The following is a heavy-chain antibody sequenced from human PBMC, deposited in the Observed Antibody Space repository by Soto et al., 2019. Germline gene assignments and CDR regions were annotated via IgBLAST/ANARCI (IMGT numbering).Heavy chain of an antibody. Sequence: QVQLVQSGAEVKKPGASVKVSCKASGYTFTSYDINWVRQATGQGLEWMGWMNPNSGNTGYAQKFQGRVTMTRNTAISTAYRELRRLRSEETAVYYCAGGALGVGVDYWGQGTLVPVSS. CDR1: GYTFTSYD. D-gene: IGHD3-16*01. J-gene: IGHJ4*02. CDR2: MNPNSGNT. CDR3: AGGALGVGVDY. V-gene: IGHV1-8*01.